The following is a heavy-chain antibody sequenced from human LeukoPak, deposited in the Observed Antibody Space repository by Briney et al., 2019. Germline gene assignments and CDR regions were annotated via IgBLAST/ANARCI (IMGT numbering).Heavy chain of an antibody. CDR1: GDSISSSNSY. CDR2: MWFGATT. CDR3: ARGRRGSYFQDY. J-gene: IGHJ4*02. D-gene: IGHD1-26*01. Sequence: SETLSLTCTVSGDSISSSNSYWGWIRQPPGKGLEWIGSMWFGATTSYAPSLKSRVTISIDPSKNQFSLKLSSVTAADTALYYCARGRRGSYFQDYWGQGTLVTVSS. V-gene: IGHV4-39*07.